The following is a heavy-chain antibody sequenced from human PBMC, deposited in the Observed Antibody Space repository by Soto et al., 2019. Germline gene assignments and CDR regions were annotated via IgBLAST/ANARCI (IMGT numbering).Heavy chain of an antibody. CDR2: ISSNGGRT. J-gene: IGHJ1*01. CDR3: AKYSELPYEAYLQQ. Sequence: GGSLRLSCAASGFTFSVYAMSWVRQAPGKGLEWVSAISSNGGRTFYADSLRGRFTISRDNSRSALYLQMNNLRAEDTAIYYCAKYSELPYEAYLQQWGQGTLVTVSS. V-gene: IGHV3-23*01. CDR1: GFTFSVYA. D-gene: IGHD1-7*01.